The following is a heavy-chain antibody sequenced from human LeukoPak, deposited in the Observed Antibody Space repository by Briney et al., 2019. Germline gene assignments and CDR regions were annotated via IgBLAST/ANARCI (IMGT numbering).Heavy chain of an antibody. D-gene: IGHD3-9*01. CDR2: IYHSGST. CDR3: ARVSGYDILTGYYTNWFDP. V-gene: IGHV4-4*02. Sequence: GSLRLSCAVSGFTVSTNYMTWVRQPPGKGLEWIGEIYHSGSTNYNPSLKSRVTIPVDKSKNQFSLKLSSVTAADTAVYYCARVSGYDILTGYYTNWFDPWGQGTLVTVSS. CDR1: GFTVSTNY. J-gene: IGHJ5*02.